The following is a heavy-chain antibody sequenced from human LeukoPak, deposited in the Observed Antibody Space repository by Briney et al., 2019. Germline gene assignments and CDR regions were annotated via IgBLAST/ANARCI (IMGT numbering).Heavy chain of an antibody. Sequence: SETLSLTCTVSGGSMKNYYWTWNRQPPGKGLEWIGYIYYSGNTNYNPSLKSRVSISVDTSKNQLSLKLSSVTAADTAVYYCARGYYDTSGYWLSYFDYWGQGTLATVSS. J-gene: IGHJ4*02. D-gene: IGHD3-22*01. CDR3: ARGYYDTSGYWLSYFDY. CDR2: IYYSGNT. V-gene: IGHV4-59*01. CDR1: GGSMKNYY.